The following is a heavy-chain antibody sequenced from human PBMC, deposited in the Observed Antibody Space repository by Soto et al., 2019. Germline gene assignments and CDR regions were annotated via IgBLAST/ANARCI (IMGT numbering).Heavy chain of an antibody. CDR1: GFPLRFYS. CDR2: ISGSGEST. J-gene: IGHJ4*02. D-gene: IGHD4-4*01. CDR3: AKSTGDTWATHYLAA. Sequence: GSLRLSCVASGFPLRFYSMSWVRQDPGKGLEWVSGISGSGESTHYADSVRGRFTISRDNSKNTLFLHMNGLRAGDTAVFYCAKSTGDTWATHYLAAWGKVSLVTVAS. V-gene: IGHV3-23*01.